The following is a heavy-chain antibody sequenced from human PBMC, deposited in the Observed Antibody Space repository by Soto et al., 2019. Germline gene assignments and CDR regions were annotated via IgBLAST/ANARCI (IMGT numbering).Heavy chain of an antibody. CDR2: IHYTGSA. J-gene: IGHJ5*02. D-gene: IGHD4-17*01. CDR3: ARGGDYATT. V-gene: IGHV4-31*03. CDR1: VGSIETGCYY. Sequence: QVQLQESGPGLLKPSQTLSLPCTVSVGSIETGCYYWIWIRQHPEKGLEWLGSIHYTGSAFYNPPVKRRVAMSVDTSKNHFSLTLTSVTVADTATYYCARGGDYATTWGQGSLVVVSS.